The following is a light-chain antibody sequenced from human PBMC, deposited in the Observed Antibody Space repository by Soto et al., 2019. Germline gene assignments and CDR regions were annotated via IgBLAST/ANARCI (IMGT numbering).Light chain of an antibody. CDR1: QSVSSN. CDR2: GAS. Sequence: EIVMTQSPATLSVSPGERATLSCRASQSVSSNLAWYQQKPGQAPRLLIYGASTRATGIPARFSGSGSGTEFALTISSLPSEDFAVYYCQQYNNWPPNWTFGQGTKVEIK. J-gene: IGKJ1*01. V-gene: IGKV3-15*01. CDR3: QQYNNWPPNWT.